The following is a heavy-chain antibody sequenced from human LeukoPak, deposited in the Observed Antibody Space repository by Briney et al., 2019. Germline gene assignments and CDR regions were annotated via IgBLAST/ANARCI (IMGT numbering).Heavy chain of an antibody. J-gene: IGHJ3*02. CDR1: GASIASSSYGTSYY. CDR2: IYYSGST. V-gene: IGHV4-39*01. D-gene: IGHD3/OR15-3a*01. Sequence: SETLSLTCTVSGASIASSSYGTSYYWGWIRQPPGKGLEWIGSIYYSGSTYYNPSLKSRVTISVDTSKNQFSLKLSSVTAADTAVYYCAVILDAFDIWGQGTMVTVSS. CDR3: AVILDAFDI.